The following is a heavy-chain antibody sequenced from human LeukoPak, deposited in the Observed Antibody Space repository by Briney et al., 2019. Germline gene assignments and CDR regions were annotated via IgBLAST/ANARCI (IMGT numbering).Heavy chain of an antibody. CDR2: IYTSGST. V-gene: IGHV4-61*02. D-gene: IGHD6-19*01. CDR1: GGSISSGSYY. CDR3: ALQSGIAVAGTGAFDI. J-gene: IGHJ3*02. Sequence: SETLSLTCTVSGGSISSGSYYWSWIRQPAGKGLEWIGRIYTSGSTNYNPSLKSRVTISVDKSKNQFSLKLSSVTAADTAVYYCALQSGIAVAGTGAFDIWGQGTMVTVSS.